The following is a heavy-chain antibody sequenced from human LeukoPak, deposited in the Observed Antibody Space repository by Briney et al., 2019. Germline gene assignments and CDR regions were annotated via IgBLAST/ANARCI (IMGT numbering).Heavy chain of an antibody. Sequence: GGSLRLSCAASGFTVSSNYMSWVRQAPGKGLEWVSVIYSGGSTYYADSVKGRFTISRDNSKNTLYLQMNSLRAEDTAVYYCARAFYGDYIALGVSSDDAFDIWGQGTMVTVSS. V-gene: IGHV3-66*01. CDR3: ARAFYGDYIALGVSSDDAFDI. CDR2: IYSGGST. D-gene: IGHD4-17*01. CDR1: GFTVSSNY. J-gene: IGHJ3*02.